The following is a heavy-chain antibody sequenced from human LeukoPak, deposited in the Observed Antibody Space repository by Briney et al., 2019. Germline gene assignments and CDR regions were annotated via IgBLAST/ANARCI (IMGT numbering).Heavy chain of an antibody. D-gene: IGHD5-12*01. V-gene: IGHV2-5*02. Sequence: SGPTLVNPTQTLTLTCTFSGFSLSTSAVGVGWIRQPPGKALEWLALIYGDDDKRYSPSLKSRLTITKDTTKNQVVLTMTKMDPVDTATYYCAHRDGYDFDYWGQGTLVTVSS. J-gene: IGHJ4*02. CDR1: GFSLSTSAVG. CDR2: IYGDDDK. CDR3: AHRDGYDFDY.